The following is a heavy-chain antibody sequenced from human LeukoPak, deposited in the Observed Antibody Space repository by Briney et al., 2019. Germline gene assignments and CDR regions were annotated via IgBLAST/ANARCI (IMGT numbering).Heavy chain of an antibody. CDR1: GGSISNYY. Sequence: SETLSLTCTVSGGSISNYYWSWIRQPPGKGLEWIGYIHSSGRTDCNPSLKSRVTISVDTSKNQFSLKLSSVTAADTAVYYCARGFGSGSPFDYWGQGTLVTVSS. V-gene: IGHV4-59*01. CDR2: IHSSGRT. CDR3: ARGFGSGSPFDY. J-gene: IGHJ4*02. D-gene: IGHD3-10*01.